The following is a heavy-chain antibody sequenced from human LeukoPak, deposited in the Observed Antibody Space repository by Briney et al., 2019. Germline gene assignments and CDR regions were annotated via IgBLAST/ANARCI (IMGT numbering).Heavy chain of an antibody. V-gene: IGHV3-30*03. J-gene: IGHJ4*02. CDR2: ISYDGSNE. CDR1: GFAFSTYG. Sequence: PGGSLRLSCAASGFAFSTYGMHWVRQAPGKGLEWVAVISYDGSNEYYADSVKGRFTISRDNSKNTLYLQMNSLRAEDTAVYYCARGLLTSPFDYWGQGTLVTVSS. CDR3: ARGLLTSPFDY. D-gene: IGHD2-21*02.